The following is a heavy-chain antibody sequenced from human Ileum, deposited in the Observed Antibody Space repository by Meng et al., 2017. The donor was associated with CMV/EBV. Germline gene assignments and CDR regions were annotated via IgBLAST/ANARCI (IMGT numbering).Heavy chain of an antibody. V-gene: IGHV4-34*01. Sequence: WRAYAGSVSGYDWSWIRQTPGKGLEWIGEINHRGSTKYDPSLKSRVTISVDTSKNQFSLKLSSVTAADTAVYYCAREVWARLNYWGQGTLVTVSS. J-gene: IGHJ4*02. CDR3: AREVWARLNY. CDR2: INHRGST. CDR1: AGSVSGYD. D-gene: IGHD3-16*01.